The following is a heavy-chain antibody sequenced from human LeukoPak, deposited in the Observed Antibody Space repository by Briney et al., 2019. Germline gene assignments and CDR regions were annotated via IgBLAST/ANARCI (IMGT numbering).Heavy chain of an antibody. Sequence: GGSLRLSCAASGFTFSSYGMHWVRQAPGKGLEWVAVISYDGSNKYYADSVKGRFTISGDNAKNSLHLQMNSLRAEDTAVYYCARVGIAYYYESSGYYTDFWGQGTLVTVSS. CDR1: GFTFSSYG. V-gene: IGHV3-30*03. J-gene: IGHJ4*02. D-gene: IGHD3-22*01. CDR2: ISYDGSNK. CDR3: ARVGIAYYYESSGYYTDF.